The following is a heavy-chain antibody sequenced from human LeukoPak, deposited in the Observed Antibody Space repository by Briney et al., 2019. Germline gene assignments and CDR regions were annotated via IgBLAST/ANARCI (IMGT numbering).Heavy chain of an antibody. CDR3: ARVLEGSSGQHWYFDL. J-gene: IGHJ2*01. CDR2: INHSGST. V-gene: IGHV4-34*01. Sequence: SETLSLTCAVYGGSFSGYYWSWLRQPPGKGLEWIGEINHSGSTNYNPSLKSRVTISVDTSKNQFSLRLSSVTAADTAVYYCARVLEGSSGQHWYFDLWGRGILVTVSS. CDR1: GGSFSGYY. D-gene: IGHD6-19*01.